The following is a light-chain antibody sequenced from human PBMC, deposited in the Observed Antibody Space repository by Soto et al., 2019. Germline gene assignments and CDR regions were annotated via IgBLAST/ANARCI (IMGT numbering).Light chain of an antibody. Sequence: SVLPQPPSASGSPGHSVTISCTGTSSDVGGYNYVSWYQQHPGKAPKLMIYEVSKRPPGVPDRFSGSKSGNTASLTVSGLQAEDEADYYCSSYAGSNNVFGTGTKVTV. J-gene: IGLJ1*01. CDR2: EVS. CDR3: SSYAGSNNV. CDR1: SSDVGGYNY. V-gene: IGLV2-8*01.